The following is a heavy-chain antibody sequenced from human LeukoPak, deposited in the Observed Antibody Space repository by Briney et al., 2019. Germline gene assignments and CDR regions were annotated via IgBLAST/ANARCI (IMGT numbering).Heavy chain of an antibody. D-gene: IGHD3-16*01. CDR3: AREELGSSLGFDP. J-gene: IGHJ5*02. Sequence: GRSLRLSCAASGFTFSSYGLHWVRQAPGKGLEWVAIIWYDGANKYCADSVKGRFTISRDNSKNTLYLQMNSLRAEDTAVYYCAREELGSSLGFDPWGQGTLVTVSS. CDR1: GFTFSSYG. V-gene: IGHV3-33*01. CDR2: IWYDGANK.